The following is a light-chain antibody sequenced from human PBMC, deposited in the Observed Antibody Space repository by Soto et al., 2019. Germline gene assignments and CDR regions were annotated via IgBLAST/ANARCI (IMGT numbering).Light chain of an antibody. J-gene: IGLJ1*01. CDR3: SSYSSSSTIFV. Sequence: QCALTPPSSLSGSPGQSITISCTGTISDVGAYKYVSWYQQHPGKAPKVMICEVSNRPSGGSNRFSGSKSGNTASLTISGLQAEDEADYFCSSYSSSSTIFVFGTRTKVTVL. V-gene: IGLV2-14*01. CDR2: EVS. CDR1: ISDVGAYKY.